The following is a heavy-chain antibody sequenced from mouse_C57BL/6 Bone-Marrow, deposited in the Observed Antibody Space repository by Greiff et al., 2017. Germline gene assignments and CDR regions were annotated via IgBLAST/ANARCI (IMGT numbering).Heavy chain of an antibody. CDR3: ARGGTTGVGDY. Sequence: QVQLKESGAELAKPGASVKLSCKASGYTFTSYWMHWVKQRPGQGLEWIGYINPSSGYTKYNQKFTDKATLTAHKSSSPAYMQLSSLTYEDSAGYYGARGGTTGVGDYWGQGTTLTVSS. J-gene: IGHJ2*01. CDR2: INPSSGYT. D-gene: IGHD1-1*01. V-gene: IGHV1-7*01. CDR1: GYTFTSYW.